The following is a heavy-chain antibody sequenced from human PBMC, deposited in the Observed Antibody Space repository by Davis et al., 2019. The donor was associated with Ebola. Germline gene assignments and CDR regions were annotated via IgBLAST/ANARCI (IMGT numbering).Heavy chain of an antibody. CDR1: GFTFSSYG. D-gene: IGHD4-17*01. V-gene: IGHV3-48*04. Sequence: GESLKISCAASGFTFSSYGMHWVRQAPGKGLEWVSYISSSGSTIYYADSVKGRFTISRDNAKNSLYLQMNSLRAEDTAVYYCARDLRATVTPTYYYYGMDVWGQGTTVTVSS. J-gene: IGHJ6*02. CDR3: ARDLRATVTPTYYYYGMDV. CDR2: ISSSGSTI.